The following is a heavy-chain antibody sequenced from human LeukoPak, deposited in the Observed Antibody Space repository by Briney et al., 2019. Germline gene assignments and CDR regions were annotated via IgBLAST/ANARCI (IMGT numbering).Heavy chain of an antibody. Sequence: SVKVSCKASGGTFSSYAISWVRQAPGQGLEWMGRIIPILGIANYAQKFQGRVTITADKSTSTAYMELSSLRSEDTAVYYCARDVPQGPEGIVALGSFDYWGQGTLVTVSS. J-gene: IGHJ4*02. CDR2: IIPILGIA. CDR1: GGTFSSYA. CDR3: ARDVPQGPEGIVALGSFDY. V-gene: IGHV1-69*04. D-gene: IGHD2-15*01.